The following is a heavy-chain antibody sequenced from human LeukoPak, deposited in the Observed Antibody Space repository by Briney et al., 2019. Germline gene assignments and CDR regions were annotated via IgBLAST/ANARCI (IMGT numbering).Heavy chain of an antibody. CDR2: ISSSSSYI. D-gene: IGHD3-3*01. CDR3: ARANRRFLEWLSNLDLDY. V-gene: IGHV3-21*06. J-gene: IGHJ4*02. Sequence: GGSLRLSCAASGFTFSSYNMNWVRQAPGKGLEWVSSISSSSSYIYYADSLKGRFTISRDNAKSSLYLQMNSLRAEDTAVYYCARANRRFLEWLSNLDLDYWGQGTLVTVSS. CDR1: GFTFSSYN.